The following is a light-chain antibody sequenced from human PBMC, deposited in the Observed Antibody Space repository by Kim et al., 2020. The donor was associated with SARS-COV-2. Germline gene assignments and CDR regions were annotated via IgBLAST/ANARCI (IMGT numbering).Light chain of an antibody. V-gene: IGLV2-11*03. Sequence: HSFPISCTGTATNVCLYDSVFWCQQHPGKAPKVIIFDVNRRPSGVPERFSGAKSGNTVSLTISGLQPEDEADYYCSSYAGSNTYLFGPGTKVTVL. CDR3: SSYAGSNTYL. CDR2: DVN. CDR1: ATNVCLYDS. J-gene: IGLJ1*01.